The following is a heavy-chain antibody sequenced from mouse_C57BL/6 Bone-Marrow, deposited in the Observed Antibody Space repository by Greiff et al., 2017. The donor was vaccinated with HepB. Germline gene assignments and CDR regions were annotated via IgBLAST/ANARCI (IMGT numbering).Heavy chain of an antibody. CDR3: ASGRGYDGAMDY. CDR2: TFYSGIT. V-gene: IGHV3-3*01. CDR1: GFSINSDCY. D-gene: IGHD2-2*01. J-gene: IGHJ4*01. Sequence: QSGPSLVRPSQTLSLTCTVTGFSINSDCYWIWIRQFPGNKLEYIGYTFYSGITYYNPSLESRTYITRDTSKNQFSLKLSSVTTEDTATYYCASGRGYDGAMDYWGQGTSVTVSS.